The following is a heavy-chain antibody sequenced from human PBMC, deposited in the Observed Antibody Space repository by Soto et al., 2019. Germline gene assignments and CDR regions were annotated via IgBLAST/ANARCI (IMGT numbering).Heavy chain of an antibody. CDR3: ARALGRPYSIAAAGTFDS. CDR2: ISSSSSYI. D-gene: IGHD6-13*01. J-gene: IGHJ4*02. V-gene: IGHV3-21*01. Sequence: PGGSLRLSCAASGFTFSSYSMNWVRQAPGKGLEWVSSISSSSSYIYYADSVKGRFTISRDNAKNSLYLQMNSLRAEDTAVYYCARALGRPYSIAAAGTFDSWGQGTLVTVSS. CDR1: GFTFSSYS.